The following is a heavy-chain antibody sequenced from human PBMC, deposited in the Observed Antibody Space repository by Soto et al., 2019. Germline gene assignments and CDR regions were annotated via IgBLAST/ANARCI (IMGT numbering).Heavy chain of an antibody. D-gene: IGHD2-15*01. CDR2: IYYSGST. V-gene: IGHV4-61*05. CDR3: AGTRGYCSGGSCPTVVDY. Sequence: PSETLSLTCTVSGGSISGSSYYWGWIRQPPGKGLEWIGYIYYSGSTNYNPSLKSRVTISVDTSKNQFSLKLSSVTAADTAVYYCAGTRGYCSGGSCPTVVDYWGQGTLVTVSS. J-gene: IGHJ4*02. CDR1: GGSISGSSYY.